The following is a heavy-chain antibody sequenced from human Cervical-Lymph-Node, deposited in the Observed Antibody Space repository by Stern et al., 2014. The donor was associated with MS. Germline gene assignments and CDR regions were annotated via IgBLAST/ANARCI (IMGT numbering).Heavy chain of an antibody. D-gene: IGHD2-15*01. V-gene: IGHV1-18*01. J-gene: IGHJ3*02. Sequence: VQLLECGAEVKKLGASVKVSCKASGYTFTSYGISWVRQAPGQRLEWMGWISAYNGNTNYAQKLQGRGTMPTGTSASTAYMELRSLRSDDTAVYYCARGLLGSENAFDIWGQWTMVTVSS. CDR2: ISAYNGNT. CDR3: ARGLLGSENAFDI. CDR1: GYTFTSYG.